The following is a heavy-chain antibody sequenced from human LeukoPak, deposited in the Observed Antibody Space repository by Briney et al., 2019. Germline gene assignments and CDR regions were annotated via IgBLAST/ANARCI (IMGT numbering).Heavy chain of an antibody. CDR3: AKSHGSYGRYDALDI. D-gene: IGHD1-26*01. CDR1: GYTFTGYY. CDR2: INPNSGGT. J-gene: IGHJ3*02. Sequence: ASVKVSCKASGYTFTGYYMHWVRQAPGQGLEWMGWINPNSGGTNYAQKFQGRVTMTRDTSISTAYMELSRLRSDDTAVYYCAKSHGSYGRYDALDIWGQGTMVTVSS. V-gene: IGHV1-2*02.